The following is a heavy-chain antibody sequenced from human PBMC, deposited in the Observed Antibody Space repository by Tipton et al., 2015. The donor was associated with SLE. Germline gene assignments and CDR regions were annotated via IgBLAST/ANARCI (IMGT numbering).Heavy chain of an antibody. Sequence: LRLSCAVYGGSFSGYYWSWIRQPPGKGLEWIGEINHSGSTNYNPSLKSRVTISVDTSKNQFSLKLSSVTAADTAVYYCASYFGSGYFDAFDIWGQGTMVTVSS. D-gene: IGHD3-22*01. CDR2: INHSGST. CDR3: ASYFGSGYFDAFDI. J-gene: IGHJ3*02. CDR1: GGSFSGYY. V-gene: IGHV4-34*01.